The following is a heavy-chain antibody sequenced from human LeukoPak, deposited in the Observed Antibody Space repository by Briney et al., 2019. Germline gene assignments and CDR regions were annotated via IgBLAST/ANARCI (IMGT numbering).Heavy chain of an antibody. CDR2: FYPGDSDI. CDR1: GYSFTSYW. Sequence: GESLKISCKGSGYSFTSYWMGWARQMPGKGLEWMGIFYPGDSDIRCSPSFQGQVTIAVAKSITTAYLQWSSLKASDTAMYYCAGRGITVSADTFDIWGQGTMVTVSS. D-gene: IGHD6-19*01. CDR3: AGRGITVSADTFDI. J-gene: IGHJ3*02. V-gene: IGHV5-51*01.